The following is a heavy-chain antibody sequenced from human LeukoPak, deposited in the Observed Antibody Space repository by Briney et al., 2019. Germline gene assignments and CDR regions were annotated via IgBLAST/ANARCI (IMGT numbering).Heavy chain of an antibody. Sequence: PSETLSLTCTVSGGSISRYYWGWIRQPPGKGLEWIVYIHYSGSTTYNPSLKSRVTISMDTSKNQFSLKLTSVTAADTAVYYCARLDGNWNYFDYWGLGTLVTVSS. CDR1: GGSISRYY. D-gene: IGHD1-20*01. J-gene: IGHJ4*02. CDR3: ARLDGNWNYFDY. V-gene: IGHV4-59*08. CDR2: IHYSGST.